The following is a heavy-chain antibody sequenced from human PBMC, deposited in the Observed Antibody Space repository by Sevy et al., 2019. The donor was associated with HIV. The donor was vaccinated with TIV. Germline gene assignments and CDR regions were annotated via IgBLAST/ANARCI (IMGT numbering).Heavy chain of an antibody. D-gene: IGHD5-18*01. J-gene: IGHJ4*02. Sequence: SETLSLTCSVSGNSLSSDDYYWSWVRQPPGKGLEWIAYFFHSDSPKYRPSLKSRLTISIDTSKNLFSLKVTSVTAADSAVYYCARSQNVDSALFDYWGQGTPVTVSS. CDR1: GNSLSSDDYY. CDR2: FFHSDSP. V-gene: IGHV4-30-4*08. CDR3: ARSQNVDSALFDY.